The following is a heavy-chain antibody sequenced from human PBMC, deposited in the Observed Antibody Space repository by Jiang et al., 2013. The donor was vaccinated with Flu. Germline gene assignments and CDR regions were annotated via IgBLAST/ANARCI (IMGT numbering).Heavy chain of an antibody. CDR2: ISYDGSNK. CDR3: AKDGGGGSSRVLRFLEWLLYVSYFDY. CDR1: GFTFSSYG. Sequence: GVVQPGRSLRLSCAASGFTFSSYGMHWVRQAPGKGLEWVAVISYDGSNKYYADSVKGRFTISRDNSKNTLYLQMNSLRAEDTAVYYCAKDGGGGSSRVLRFLEWLLYVSYFDYWGQGTLVTVSS. J-gene: IGHJ4*02. V-gene: IGHV3-30*18. D-gene: IGHD3-3*01.